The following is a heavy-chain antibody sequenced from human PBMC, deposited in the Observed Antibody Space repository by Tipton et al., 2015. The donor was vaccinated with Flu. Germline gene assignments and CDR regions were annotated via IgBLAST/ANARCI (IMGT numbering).Heavy chain of an antibody. J-gene: IGHJ4*02. CDR2: IYYSGST. CDR1: GGSISSGGYY. Sequence: TLSLTCTVSGGSISSGGYYWSWIRQHPGKGLEWIGYIYYSGSTYYNPSLKSRVTISADTSKNQFSLKLSSLTAADTAVYYCATASRITIFGLPRGGSSDYWGQGTLVTVSS. V-gene: IGHV4-31*03. CDR3: ATASRITIFGLPRGGSSDY. D-gene: IGHD3/OR15-3a*01.